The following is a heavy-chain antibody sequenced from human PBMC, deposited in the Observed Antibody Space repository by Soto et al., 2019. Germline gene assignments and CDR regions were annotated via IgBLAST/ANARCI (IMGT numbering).Heavy chain of an antibody. D-gene: IGHD3-9*01. CDR3: NCPRYFDWAEPNDIDY. J-gene: IGHJ4*02. Sequence: SLRLSCAASGFTFSTYSMNWVRQAPGKGLEWVSYISSSSSTIFYTGSVKGRFTVSRDNAKNSLYLQMNSLKTDDTGIYYCNCPRYFDWAEPNDIDYWGQGILVTVSS. CDR2: ISSSSSTI. V-gene: IGHV3-48*01. CDR1: GFTFSTYS.